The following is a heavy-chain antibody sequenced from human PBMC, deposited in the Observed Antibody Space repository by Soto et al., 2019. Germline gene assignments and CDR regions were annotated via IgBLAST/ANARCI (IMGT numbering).Heavy chain of an antibody. CDR2: ISSNGGST. CDR1: GFTFSSYA. Sequence: PGGSLRFSCSASGFTFSSYAMHWVRQAPGKGLEYVSAISSNGGSTYYADSVKGRFTISRDNSKNTLYLQMGSLRAEDTAVYYCVVGAGNQLLYGYYYSYGMDVWGQGTTVTVSS. V-gene: IGHV3-64D*06. J-gene: IGHJ6*02. CDR3: VVGAGNQLLYGYYYSYGMDV. D-gene: IGHD2-2*02.